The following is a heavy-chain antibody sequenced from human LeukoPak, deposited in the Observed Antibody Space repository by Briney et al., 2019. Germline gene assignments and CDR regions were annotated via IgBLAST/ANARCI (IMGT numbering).Heavy chain of an antibody. CDR2: INDNSGST. CDR3: AKVGNYYGSGSFLGYFDY. J-gene: IGHJ4*02. CDR1: GFTFSNFG. D-gene: IGHD3-10*01. Sequence: GALRLSCAASGFTFSNFGMSWVRQAPGKGLEWLSTINDNSGSTYYADSVKGRFTISRDNSKNTLYLQINTLRAEDTAVYYCAKVGNYYGSGSFLGYFDYWGQGTLVTVSS. V-gene: IGHV3-23*01.